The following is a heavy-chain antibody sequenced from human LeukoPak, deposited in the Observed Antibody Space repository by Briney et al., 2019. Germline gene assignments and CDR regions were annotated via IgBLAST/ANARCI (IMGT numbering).Heavy chain of an antibody. V-gene: IGHV4-4*02. J-gene: IGHJ4*02. Sequence: TSETLSLTCTVSGDSINSLDLWSWVRQPPGQGLEWIGEMYLSGTTHSNPSVKSRVTISIDKSKNQFFLNLSSVTAADTAVYYCAGLVGRYSSGLYYYYFDYWGQGTLVTVSS. D-gene: IGHD3-22*01. CDR3: AGLVGRYSSGLYYYYFDY. CDR1: GDSINSLDL. CDR2: MYLSGTT.